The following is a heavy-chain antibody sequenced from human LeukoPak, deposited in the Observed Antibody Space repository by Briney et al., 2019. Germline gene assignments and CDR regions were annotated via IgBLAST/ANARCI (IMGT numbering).Heavy chain of an antibody. V-gene: IGHV3-7*01. CDR1: GFTFSSSW. CDR2: IKQDGSEK. D-gene: IGHD2-15*01. Sequence: GGSLRPSCPASGFTFSSSWMSWVRKAPGKGLEWGANIKQDGSEKYYVDAVKGRFTISRDNDKNSLYLQMNSLRAEDTAVYYCARNGDLGYCSGGSCYRTHNYYYGMDVWGQGTTVTVSS. J-gene: IGHJ6*02. CDR3: ARNGDLGYCSGGSCYRTHNYYYGMDV.